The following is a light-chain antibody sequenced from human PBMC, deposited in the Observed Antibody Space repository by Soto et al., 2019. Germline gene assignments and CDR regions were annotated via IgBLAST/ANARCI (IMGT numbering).Light chain of an antibody. CDR3: SSYTSSSTYV. V-gene: IGLV2-14*03. Sequence: QSALTQPASVSGSPGQSIAISCTGTSSDVGGYDYVSWYQQHPGKAPKLMIYDVSNRPSGVSNRFSGSESDNTASLTISGLQAEDEADYYCSSYTSSSTYVFGTGTQLTVL. CDR2: DVS. J-gene: IGLJ1*01. CDR1: SSDVGGYDY.